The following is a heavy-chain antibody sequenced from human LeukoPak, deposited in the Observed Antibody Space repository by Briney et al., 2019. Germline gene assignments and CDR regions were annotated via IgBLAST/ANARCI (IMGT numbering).Heavy chain of an antibody. CDR3: AKAKFYSGSYYSTSAFDY. J-gene: IGHJ4*02. CDR1: GFSFDDYV. CDR2: ISWNSGSL. Sequence: SLRLSCAASGFSFDDYVMHWVRPAPGKGLEWVSGISWNSGSLGYADSVKGRFTISRDNAKNSLYLQMNSLRAEDTALYYCAKAKFYSGSYYSTSAFDYWGQGTLVTVSS. D-gene: IGHD1-26*01. V-gene: IGHV3-9*01.